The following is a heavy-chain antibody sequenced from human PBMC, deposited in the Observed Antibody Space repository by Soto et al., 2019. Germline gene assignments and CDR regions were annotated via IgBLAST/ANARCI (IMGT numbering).Heavy chain of an antibody. CDR3: AKDKEVASSLGGYYYYYMDV. J-gene: IGHJ6*03. CDR2: ISGSGGST. V-gene: IGHV3-23*01. CDR1: GFTFSSYA. Sequence: GGSLRLSCAASGFTFSSYAMSWVRQAPGKGLEWVSAISGSGGSTYYADSVKGRFTISRDNSKNTLYLQMNSLRAEDTAVYYCAKDKEVASSLGGYYYYYMDVWGKGTTVTVSS. D-gene: IGHD2-15*01.